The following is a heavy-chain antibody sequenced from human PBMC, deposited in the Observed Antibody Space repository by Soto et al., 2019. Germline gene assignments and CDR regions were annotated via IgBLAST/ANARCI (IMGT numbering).Heavy chain of an antibody. V-gene: IGHV4-59*01. CDR2: IYYSGST. J-gene: IGHJ4*02. CDR3: ARGGVLRYLLFDY. CDR1: GGSISSYY. D-gene: IGHD3-9*01. Sequence: QVQLRESGPGLVKPSETLSLTCTVSGGSISSYYWSWIRQPPGKGLEWIGYIYYSGSTNYNPSLKSRVTISVDTSKNQFSLKLSSVTAADTAVYYCARGGVLRYLLFDYWGQGTLVTVSS.